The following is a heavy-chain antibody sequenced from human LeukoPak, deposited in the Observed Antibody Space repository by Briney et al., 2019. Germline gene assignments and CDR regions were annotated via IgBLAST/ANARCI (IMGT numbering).Heavy chain of an antibody. CDR3: ARDFIAVAGRREQLAFYP. V-gene: IGHV1-18*01. CDR2: ISAYNGNT. Sequence: ASVKVSCKASGYTFTSYGVSWVRQAPGQGLEWMGWISAYNGNTNYAQKLQGRVTMTTDTSTSTAYMELRSLRSDDTAVYYCARDFIAVAGRREQLAFYPWGQGTLVTVSS. J-gene: IGHJ5*02. D-gene: IGHD6-19*01. CDR1: GYTFTSYG.